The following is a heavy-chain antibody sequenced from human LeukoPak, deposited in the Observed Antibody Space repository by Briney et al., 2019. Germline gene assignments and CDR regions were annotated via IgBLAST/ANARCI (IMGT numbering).Heavy chain of an antibody. D-gene: IGHD6-19*01. Sequence: GGSLRLSXAASGFTFSSYGMHWVRQTPGKGLEWVAFIRYDGSNKYYADSVKGRFTISRDNSKNTLYLRMNSLRAEDTAVYYCAILAVAGLHLDYWGQGTLVTVSS. V-gene: IGHV3-30*02. CDR2: IRYDGSNK. J-gene: IGHJ4*02. CDR3: AILAVAGLHLDY. CDR1: GFTFSSYG.